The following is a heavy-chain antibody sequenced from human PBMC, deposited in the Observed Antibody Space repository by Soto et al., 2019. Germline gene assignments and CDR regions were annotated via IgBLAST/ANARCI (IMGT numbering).Heavy chain of an antibody. V-gene: IGHV1-2*02. D-gene: IGHD5-12*01. CDR2: INPNGGAT. CDR3: ARESGGATATLDYYYFYMDV. CDR1: GDSFNDYY. J-gene: IGHJ6*03. Sequence: VQLVQSGAEVKKPGASVKVSRKTSGDSFNDYYIHWVRQAPGQGLKWMGWINPNGGATKYAQKFQGRVTVTRDTSIRTVYMELSSLRSDDTALYYCARESGGATATLDYYYFYMDVWGKGTTVTVSS.